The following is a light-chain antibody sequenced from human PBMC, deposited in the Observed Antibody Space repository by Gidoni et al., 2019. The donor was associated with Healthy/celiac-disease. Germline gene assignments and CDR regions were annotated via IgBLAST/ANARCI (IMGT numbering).Light chain of an antibody. CDR1: QSISSSY. CDR3: QQYGSSPPVYT. V-gene: IGKV3-20*01. Sequence: DIVLTQSPGTLSLSSGERATLSCRASQSISSSYLAWYQQKPGQAPRLLIYGASSRATGIPDRFSGSGSGTDFTLTISRLEPEDFAVYYCQQYGSSPPVYTFGQGTKLEIK. CDR2: GAS. J-gene: IGKJ2*01.